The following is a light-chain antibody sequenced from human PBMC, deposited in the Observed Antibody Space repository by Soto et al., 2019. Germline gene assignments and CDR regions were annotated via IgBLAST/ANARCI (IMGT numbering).Light chain of an antibody. V-gene: IGKV3-20*01. CDR3: QQYGTSLYT. CDR2: AAS. CDR1: QSVNSNY. Sequence: VLTQSPGTLSVSPGGRATLSCRASQSVNSNYLAWYQQRPGQAPRLLIYAASNRAAGISDRFSGSGSGTDFTLTIRGLEPEDFAVYYCQQYGTSLYTFXQGTKVDIK. J-gene: IGKJ2*01.